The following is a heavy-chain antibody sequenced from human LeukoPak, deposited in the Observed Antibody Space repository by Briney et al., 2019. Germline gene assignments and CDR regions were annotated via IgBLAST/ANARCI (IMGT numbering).Heavy chain of an antibody. CDR1: GFNFDDYA. J-gene: IGHJ4*02. Sequence: PGRSLRLSCAGSGFNFDDYAMHWVRQAPGKGLEWVSGISYNSGTTGYADSVRGRFTISRDNAKNSLYLQTNSLRAEDTAFYYRTKDYRGGYDSSGSFINWGQGTLVTVSS. D-gene: IGHD3-22*01. CDR3: TKDYRGGYDSSGSFIN. CDR2: ISYNSGTT. V-gene: IGHV3-9*01.